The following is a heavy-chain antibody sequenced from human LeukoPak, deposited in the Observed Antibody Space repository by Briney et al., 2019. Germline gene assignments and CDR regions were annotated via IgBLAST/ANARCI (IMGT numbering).Heavy chain of an antibody. CDR3: AKESVTSGDFDY. D-gene: IGHD4-11*01. Sequence: SLRLSCAASGFTFDDYAMHWVRQAPGKGLEWVSGISWNSGSIGYADSVKGRFTISRDNAKNSLYLQMNSLRAEDMALYYWAKESVTSGDFDYWGQGTLVTVSS. J-gene: IGHJ4*02. CDR1: GFTFDDYA. CDR2: ISWNSGSI. V-gene: IGHV3-9*03.